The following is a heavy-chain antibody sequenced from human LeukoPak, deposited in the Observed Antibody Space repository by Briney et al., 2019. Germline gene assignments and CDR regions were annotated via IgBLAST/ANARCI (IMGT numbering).Heavy chain of an antibody. CDR3: ARDHDPL. CDR1: GFTFSRSA. D-gene: IGHD3-16*01. V-gene: IGHV3-23*01. Sequence: GGSLRLSCAASGFTFSRSAMHWVRQAPGKGLEWVSDINGSGGNTYYADSVKGRFTISRDNSKNTVYLQMNSLRAEDTAVYYCARDHDPLWGQGTLVTVSS. J-gene: IGHJ4*02. CDR2: INGSGGNT.